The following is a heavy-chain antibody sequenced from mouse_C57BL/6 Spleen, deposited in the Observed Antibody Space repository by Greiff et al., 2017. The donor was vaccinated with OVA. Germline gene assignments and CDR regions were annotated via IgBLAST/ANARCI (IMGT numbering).Heavy chain of an antibody. V-gene: IGHV1-4*01. CDR3: ARVVATDYAMDY. Sequence: QVQLKQSGAELARPGASVKMSCKASGYTFTSYTMHWVKQRPGQGLEWIGYINPSSGYTKYNQKFKDKATLTADKSSSTAYMQLSSLTSEDSAVYYCARVVATDYAMDYWGQGTSVTVSS. CDR1: GYTFTSYT. J-gene: IGHJ4*01. CDR2: INPSSGYT. D-gene: IGHD1-1*01.